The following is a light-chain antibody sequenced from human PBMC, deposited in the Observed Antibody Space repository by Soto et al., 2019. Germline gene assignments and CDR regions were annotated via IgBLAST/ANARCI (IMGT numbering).Light chain of an antibody. V-gene: IGKV3-20*01. Sequence: EIVLTQSPGTLSLSPGERATLSCRASQSVSSSYLAWYQQKHGQAPRLLIYGASSRATGIPDRFSGSGSGTDFTLTISRLEPEDFAVYYCQQYGSSPRARTFGQGTKVEIK. CDR1: QSVSSSY. J-gene: IGKJ1*01. CDR3: QQYGSSPRART. CDR2: GAS.